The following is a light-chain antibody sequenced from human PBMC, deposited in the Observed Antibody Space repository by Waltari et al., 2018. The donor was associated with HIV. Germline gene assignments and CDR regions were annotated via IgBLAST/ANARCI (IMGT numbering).Light chain of an antibody. CDR1: NPNIRPTFD. J-gene: IGLJ3*02. CDR2: ANN. V-gene: IGLV1-40*01. Sequence: QSVLTPPPSVSGAPGQRVTIPCPGSNPNIRPTFDVPWYQLLPGKAPKLLIYANNNRPSGVPDRFSGSKSGASASLAITGLQAEDEADYSCQSYDSRLSAWVFGGGTKVTVL. CDR3: QSYDSRLSAWV.